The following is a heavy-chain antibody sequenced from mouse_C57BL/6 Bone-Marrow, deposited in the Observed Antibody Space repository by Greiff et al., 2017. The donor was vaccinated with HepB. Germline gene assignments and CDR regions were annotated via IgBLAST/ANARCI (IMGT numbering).Heavy chain of an antibody. J-gene: IGHJ3*01. CDR3: TPLTGTFAY. V-gene: IGHV14-4*01. D-gene: IGHD4-1*01. Sequence: VQLKQSGAELVRPGASVKLSCTASGFNIKDYYMHWVKQRPEQGLEWIGWIDPENGDTEYASKFQGKATITADTSSNTAYLQLSSLTSEDTAVYYCTPLTGTFAYWGQGTLVTVSA. CDR2: IDPENGDT. CDR1: GFNIKDYY.